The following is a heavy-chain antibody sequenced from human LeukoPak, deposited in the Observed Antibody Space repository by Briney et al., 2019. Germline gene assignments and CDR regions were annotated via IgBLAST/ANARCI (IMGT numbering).Heavy chain of an antibody. Sequence: GASVKVSCKASGYTFTSYYMHWVRQAPGQGLEWMGIINPSGGSTSYAQKFQGRVTITADESTSTAYMELSSLRSEDTAVYYCAREVGGSYPYWGQGTLVTVSS. CDR3: AREVGGSYPY. J-gene: IGHJ4*02. CDR1: GYTFTSYY. V-gene: IGHV1-46*01. CDR2: INPSGGST. D-gene: IGHD1-26*01.